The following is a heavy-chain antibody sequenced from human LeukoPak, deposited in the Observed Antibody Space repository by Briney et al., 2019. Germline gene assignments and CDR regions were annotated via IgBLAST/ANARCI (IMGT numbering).Heavy chain of an antibody. CDR2: INTNTGNP. V-gene: IGHV7-4-1*02. D-gene: IGHD3-10*01. CDR3: ARSGGSGSYYARYYYYYMDV. Sequence: ASVKVSCKASGYTFTSYAINWVRQAPGQGLEWMGWINTNTGNPTYVQGFTGRFVLSLDTSVSTAYLQISSLKAEDTAVYYCARSGGSGSYYARYYYYYMDVWGKGTTVTVSS. CDR1: GYTFTSYA. J-gene: IGHJ6*03.